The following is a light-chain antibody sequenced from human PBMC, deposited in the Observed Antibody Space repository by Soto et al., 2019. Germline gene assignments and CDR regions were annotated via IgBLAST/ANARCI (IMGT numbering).Light chain of an antibody. J-gene: IGKJ1*01. CDR3: RQRSNWPWT. CDR2: GAS. CDR1: HRVVSSY. V-gene: IGKV3D-20*02. Sequence: IMLTQSKETLSLTPGERDTLCCRVSHRVVSSYLAWYLQEPGQPPRLLIFGASSMPTGIPDRFSGSGSGTDFSLTIISLEPEDFSVYYCRQRSNWPWTFGQGTKV.